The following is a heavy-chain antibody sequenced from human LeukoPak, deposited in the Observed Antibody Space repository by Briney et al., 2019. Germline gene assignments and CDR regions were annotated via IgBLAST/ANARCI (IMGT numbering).Heavy chain of an antibody. CDR2: ISSICSTI. D-gene: IGHD6-13*01. Sequence: GGSLRLSCAASGFTFSDYYMSWIRQAPGKGLEWVSYISSICSTIYYADSVKGRFTISRAKAKNSMYLQMNSLRAEDTAVYYCARDPGIAATGMGFAPWGQGTLVTVSS. CDR1: GFTFSDYY. CDR3: ARDPGIAATGMGFAP. V-gene: IGHV3-11*01. J-gene: IGHJ5*02.